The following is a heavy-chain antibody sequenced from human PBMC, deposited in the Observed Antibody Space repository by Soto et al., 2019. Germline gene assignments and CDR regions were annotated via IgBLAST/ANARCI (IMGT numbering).Heavy chain of an antibody. D-gene: IGHD3-10*01. CDR1: GYSFTNYW. CDR2: IYPGDSDT. J-gene: IGHJ6*02. V-gene: IGHV5-51*03. Sequence: EVQLVQSGAEVKKPGESLKISCKGSGYSFTNYWIGWVRQMPGKGLEWMGIIYPGDSDTRYSPSFQGQVTISADKFISTAYLQWSSLKASDTAMYYCARAMVRGKNYYGVDVWGQGTTVTVSS. CDR3: ARAMVRGKNYYGVDV.